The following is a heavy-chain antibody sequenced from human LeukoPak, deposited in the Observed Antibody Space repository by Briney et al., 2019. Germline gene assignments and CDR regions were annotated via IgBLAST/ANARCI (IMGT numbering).Heavy chain of an antibody. CDR2: INSNSGAR. Sequence: ASVKVSCKASGYTFSGYYKHWVRQAPGQGLDSMGWINSNSGARNFAPKFQGRVTFSRDNSISTAYMELSSLRSDDTAIYYCARGRGGATTGFDHWGQGTLVTVSS. CDR3: ARGRGGATTGFDH. J-gene: IGHJ4*02. CDR1: GYTFSGYY. D-gene: IGHD1-26*01. V-gene: IGHV1-2*02.